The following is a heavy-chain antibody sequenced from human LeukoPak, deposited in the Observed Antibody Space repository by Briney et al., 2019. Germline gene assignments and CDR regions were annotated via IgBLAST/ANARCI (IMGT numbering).Heavy chain of an antibody. D-gene: IGHD6-19*01. CDR1: GFTFSSYS. CDR2: ISSSSSYI. Sequence: GGSLRLSCAASGFTFSSYSMNWVRQAPGKGLEWVSSISSSSSYIYYADSVKGRFTISRDNAKNSLYLQMNSLRAEDTAVYYCARDLGRLGHYFAYWGQGTLVTVSS. CDR3: ARDLGRLGHYFAY. J-gene: IGHJ4*02. V-gene: IGHV3-21*01.